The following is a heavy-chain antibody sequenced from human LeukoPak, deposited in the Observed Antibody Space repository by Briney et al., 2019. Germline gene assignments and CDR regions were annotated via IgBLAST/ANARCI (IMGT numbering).Heavy chain of an antibody. D-gene: IGHD6-19*01. CDR2: IYYSGST. V-gene: IGHV4-39*01. Sequence: SETLSLTCTVSGGSNSSSSYYWGWIRQPPGKGLEWIGRIYYSGSTYYNPSPKSRVTISVDTSKNQFSLKLSSVTAADTAVYYCARLSVAGPFDYWGQGTLVTVSS. CDR3: ARLSVAGPFDY. J-gene: IGHJ4*02. CDR1: GGSNSSSSYY.